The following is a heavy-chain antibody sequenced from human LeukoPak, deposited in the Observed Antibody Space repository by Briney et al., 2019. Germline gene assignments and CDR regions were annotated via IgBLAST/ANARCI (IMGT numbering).Heavy chain of an antibody. CDR2: IYYSGST. V-gene: IGHV4-59*08. D-gene: IGHD3-3*01. CDR3: ARQYYDFWSGSVDYAFDI. Sequence: PSETLSLTCTVSGGSMSPYHWSWIRQPPGKGLEWTGYIYYSGSTNYNPSLKSRVTISVDTSKNQFSLKLSSVTAADTAVYYCARQYYDFWSGSVDYAFDIWGQGTMVTVSS. CDR1: GGSMSPYH. J-gene: IGHJ3*02.